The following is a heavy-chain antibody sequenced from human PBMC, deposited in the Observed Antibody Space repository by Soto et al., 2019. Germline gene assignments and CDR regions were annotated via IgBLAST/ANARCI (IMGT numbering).Heavy chain of an antibody. CDR3: AKENQGLHLGCFEY. CDR1: GFTVSSYA. D-gene: IGHD6-25*01. Sequence: EVPLLESGGGLVQPGGSLRLSCAASGFTVSSYAMSLVRQAPGEGLEWVSAIGGSGGSTYYAESVKGRFTISRDNSKNTQYLQMNSLRAEDTAVYYCAKENQGLHLGCFEYWGQGTLVTVSS. CDR2: IGGSGGST. V-gene: IGHV3-23*01. J-gene: IGHJ4*02.